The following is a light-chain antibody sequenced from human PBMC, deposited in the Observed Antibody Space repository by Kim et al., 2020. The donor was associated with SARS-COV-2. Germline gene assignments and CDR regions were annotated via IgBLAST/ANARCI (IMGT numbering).Light chain of an antibody. CDR3: AAWDDSLNAVG. Sequence: QSVLTQPPSASGTPGQRVTISCSGRNSNIGSNTVNWYQQLPGTAPKLLIYSNSQRPSGVPDRFSGSKSGTSASLAISGLQSEDEADYYCAAWDDSLNAVGFGGGTQLTVL. CDR1: NSNIGSNT. CDR2: SNS. J-gene: IGLJ2*01. V-gene: IGLV1-44*01.